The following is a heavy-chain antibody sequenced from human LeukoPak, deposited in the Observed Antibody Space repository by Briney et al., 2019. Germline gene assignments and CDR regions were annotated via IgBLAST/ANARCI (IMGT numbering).Heavy chain of an antibody. Sequence: ASVKVSCKASGYIFTGYYIHWVRQAPGQGLEWMGWINPNSGDTKYAQKFQGRVTMTRDTSNNTVYMDLTRLIFDDTAMYYCARDGVFRFEVGDVYYYYMDVWGKGTTVIISS. D-gene: IGHD2-21*02. CDR3: ARDGVFRFEVGDVYYYYMDV. CDR2: INPNSGDT. CDR1: GYIFTGYY. J-gene: IGHJ6*03. V-gene: IGHV1-2*02.